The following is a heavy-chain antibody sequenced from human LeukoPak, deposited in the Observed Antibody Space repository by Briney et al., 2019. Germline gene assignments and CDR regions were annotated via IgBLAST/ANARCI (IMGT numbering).Heavy chain of an antibody. Sequence: GGSLRLSCAASGFSFSTNWMHWVRQAPGKGLVWVSRINSDGSSTSYADFVKGRFTISRDNAKNTMYLQMNSLRAEDTAVYYCARVAPRYFDWLDYWGQGTLVTVSS. CDR1: GFSFSTNW. CDR2: INSDGSST. V-gene: IGHV3-74*01. D-gene: IGHD3-9*01. CDR3: ARVAPRYFDWLDY. J-gene: IGHJ4*02.